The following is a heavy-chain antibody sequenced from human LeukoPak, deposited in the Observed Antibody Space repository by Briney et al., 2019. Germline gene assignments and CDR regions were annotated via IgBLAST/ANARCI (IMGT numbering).Heavy chain of an antibody. V-gene: IGHV4-59*11. CDR2: VAYTGSA. D-gene: IGHD3-22*01. CDR1: GGSINNHH. Sequence: SETLSLTCNVSGGSINNHHWSWIRQPPGKRLEWIAYVAYTGSAVYNPSLKSRVTISVDTSKNQFSLKLKSVTAADTAVYYCARGPLDSADYSFDYWGQGAWSPPPQ. CDR3: ARGPLDSADYSFDY. J-gene: IGHJ4*02.